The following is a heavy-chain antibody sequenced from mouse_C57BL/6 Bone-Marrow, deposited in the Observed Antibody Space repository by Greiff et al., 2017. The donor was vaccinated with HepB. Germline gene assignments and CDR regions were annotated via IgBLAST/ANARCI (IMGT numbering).Heavy chain of an antibody. V-gene: IGHV2-2*01. CDR3: ARSGSSPLLGFDV. J-gene: IGHJ1*03. D-gene: IGHD1-1*01. CDR1: GFSLTSYG. Sequence: VQLKESGPGLVQPSQSLSITCTVSGFSLTSYGVHWVRQSPGKGLEWLGVIWSGGSTDYNAAFISRLSISKDNSKSQVFFKMNSLQADDTAIYYCARSGSSPLLGFDVWGTGTTVTVSS. CDR2: IWSGGST.